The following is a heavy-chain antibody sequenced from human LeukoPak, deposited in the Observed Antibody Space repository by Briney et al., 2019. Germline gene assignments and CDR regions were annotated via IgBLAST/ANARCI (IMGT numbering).Heavy chain of an antibody. CDR2: ISSSSSYI. Sequence: GGSLRLSCAASGFTFSSYSMNWVRQAPGKGLEWVSSISSSSSYIYYADSVKGRFTISRDNARNSLYLQMNSLRAEDTAVYYCARDPEPPYYYDSSGYPDYRGQGTLVTVSS. V-gene: IGHV3-21*01. D-gene: IGHD3-22*01. CDR1: GFTFSSYS. CDR3: ARDPEPPYYYDSSGYPDY. J-gene: IGHJ4*02.